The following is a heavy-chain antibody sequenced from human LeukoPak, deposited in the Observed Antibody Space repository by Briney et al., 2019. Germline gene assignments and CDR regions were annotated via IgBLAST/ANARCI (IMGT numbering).Heavy chain of an antibody. V-gene: IGHV1-2*02. CDR3: VRGYYGMDV. CDR1: GYTFTGQY. CDR2: INPKTGDT. Sequence: ASVKVSCKASGYTFTGQYLYWARQTPGQGLEWMGWINPKTGDTDSAQNFQGRVTMTRDRSITTVYMELSSLTSDDKAVYYCVRGYYGMDVWGQGDTVTVSS. J-gene: IGHJ6*02.